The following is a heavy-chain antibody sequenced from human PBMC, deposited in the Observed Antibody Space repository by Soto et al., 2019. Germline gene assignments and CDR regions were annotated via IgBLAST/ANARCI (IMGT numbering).Heavy chain of an antibody. J-gene: IGHJ4*02. Sequence: QVQLQESGPGLVKPSETLSLTCTVSGGSISNYYWTWIRQPPGKGLEYIGYIYYTGSTNYNPSLRGRVTRSVDTSNNQFSLKLSSVTAADTALYYCARDRSGAGDYCHFDYWGQGTPVTVSS. D-gene: IGHD4-17*01. CDR3: ARDRSGAGDYCHFDY. CDR1: GGSISNYY. CDR2: IYYTGST. V-gene: IGHV4-59*01.